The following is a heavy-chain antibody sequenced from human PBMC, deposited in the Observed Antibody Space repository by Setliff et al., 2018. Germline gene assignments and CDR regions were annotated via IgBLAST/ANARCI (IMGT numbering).Heavy chain of an antibody. CDR2: IYYSGSA. V-gene: IGHV4-39*07. CDR1: GGSISSSSYY. J-gene: IGHJ4*02. D-gene: IGHD3-3*01. CDR3: ARDRITIFGVVIPFDY. Sequence: SETLSLTCTVSGGSISSSSYYWGWIRQPPGKGLEWIGSIYYSGSAYYNPSLKSRVTISVDTSKNQFSLKLSSVTAADTAVYYCARDRITIFGVVIPFDYWGQGTLVTVSS.